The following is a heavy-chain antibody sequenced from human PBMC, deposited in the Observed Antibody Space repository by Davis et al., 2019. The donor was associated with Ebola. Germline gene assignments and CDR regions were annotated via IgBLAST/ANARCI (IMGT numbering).Heavy chain of an antibody. Sequence: ASVKVSCRASGYTFTGYYIHWVRQAPGQGLEWMGRINPNFGGKIYAQKFQDRVTMTIDTSINTAYMELDRLRSDDTAVYYCARGHTYGRWDDWFDPWGQGTLVTVSS. D-gene: IGHD5-18*01. CDR1: GYTFTGYY. V-gene: IGHV1-2*06. CDR3: ARGHTYGRWDDWFDP. J-gene: IGHJ5*02. CDR2: INPNFGGK.